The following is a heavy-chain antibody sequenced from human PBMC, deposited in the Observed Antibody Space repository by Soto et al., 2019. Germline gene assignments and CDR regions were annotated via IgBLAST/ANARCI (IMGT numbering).Heavy chain of an antibody. CDR2: ICGSGGST. V-gene: IGHV3-23*01. D-gene: IGHD6-6*01. Sequence: GGSLRLSCAAPGFTFSSYAMSWVRQAPGKGLEWVSAICGSGGSTYYADSVKGRFSISRDNSKNTLYLQMNSLRAEDTAVYYCAKLYSSSDLYDAFDIWGQGTMVTVSS. CDR1: GFTFSSYA. CDR3: AKLYSSSDLYDAFDI. J-gene: IGHJ3*02.